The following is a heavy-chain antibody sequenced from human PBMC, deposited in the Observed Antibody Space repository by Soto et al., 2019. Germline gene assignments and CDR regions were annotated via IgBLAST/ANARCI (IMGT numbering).Heavy chain of an antibody. J-gene: IGHJ5*02. D-gene: IGHD1-1*01. CDR1: GGSVSSGSYY. CDR2: VHYSGRT. V-gene: IGHV4-61*01. Sequence: SETLSLTCTVSGGSVSSGSYYWTWIRQSPGKGLEWIGYVHYSGRTNYNPSLKSRVTVSLDTSKNQFSLKLRSVTAADTAVYYCVRDGTKTLRDWFDHWGQGISVTVSS. CDR3: VRDGTKTLRDWFDH.